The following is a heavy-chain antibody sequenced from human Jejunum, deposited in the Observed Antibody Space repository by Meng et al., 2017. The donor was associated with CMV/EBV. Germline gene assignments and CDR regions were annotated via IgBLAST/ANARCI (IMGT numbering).Heavy chain of an antibody. D-gene: IGHD3-9*01. J-gene: IGHJ5*02. CDR1: GYTFTGYY. V-gene: IGHV1-2*02. CDR2: INPNSGGT. Sequence: KASGYTFTGYYMHWVRQAPGQGLEWMGWINPNSGGTNYAQKFQGRVTMTRDTSISTAYMELSRLRSDDTAVYYFARDVGGLDRNWFDPWGQGTLVTVSS. CDR3: ARDVGGLDRNWFDP.